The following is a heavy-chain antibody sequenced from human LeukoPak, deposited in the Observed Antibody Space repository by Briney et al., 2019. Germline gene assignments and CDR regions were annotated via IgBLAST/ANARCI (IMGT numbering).Heavy chain of an antibody. CDR3: AKSSSWYRGAFDI. J-gene: IGHJ3*02. D-gene: IGHD6-13*01. CDR2: ISGSGGST. Sequence: ETLSLTCAVYGGSFSGYYWSWIRQAPGKGLEWVSAISGSGGSTYYADSVKGRFTISRDNSKNTLYLQMNSLRAEDTAVYYCAKSSSWYRGAFDIWGQGTMVTVSS. V-gene: IGHV3-23*01. CDR1: GGSFSGYY.